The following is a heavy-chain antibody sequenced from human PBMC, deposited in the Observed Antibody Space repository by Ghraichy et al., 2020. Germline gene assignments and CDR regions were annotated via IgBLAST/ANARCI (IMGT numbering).Heavy chain of an antibody. CDR3: AKDWAPDGLWNFDF. CDR1: GFTFSTYT. V-gene: IGHV3-23*01. D-gene: IGHD3-16*01. J-gene: IGHJ2*01. CDR2: IIGVNGDT. Sequence: LSLTCAASGFTFSTYTMSWFRQAPGEGLEWVSSIIGVNGDTHYADSVRGRFAISRDDSKDTRYLQLNSLRAEDTAVYYCAKDWAPDGLWNFDFWGRGTLVTVSS.